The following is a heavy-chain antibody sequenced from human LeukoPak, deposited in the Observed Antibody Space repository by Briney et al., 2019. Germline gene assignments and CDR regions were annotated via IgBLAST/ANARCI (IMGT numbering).Heavy chain of an antibody. J-gene: IGHJ4*02. V-gene: IGHV4-59*01. CDR2: IYYSGST. CDR3: ARFYDSSGPVDY. Sequence: PSETLSLTCTVSGGSISSYYWSWLRQPPGKGLEWIGYIYYSGSTNYNPSLKSRVTISVDTSKNQFSLKLSSVTAADTAVYYCARFYDSSGPVDYWGQGTLVTVSS. D-gene: IGHD3-22*01. CDR1: GGSISSYY.